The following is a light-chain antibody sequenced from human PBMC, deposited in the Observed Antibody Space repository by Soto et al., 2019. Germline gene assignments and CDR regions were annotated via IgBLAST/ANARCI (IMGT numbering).Light chain of an antibody. CDR3: HKYNHAPT. CDR1: QAISSY. Sequence: DIPLTQSPSSLSASVGDRVTITCRASQAISSYLAWYQQKPGKVPELLIYATSTSQSGAPSRFSGSGSGTDFTLTISSLQPEDVATYYCHKYNHAPTFGGGTKVEIK. J-gene: IGKJ4*01. CDR2: ATS. V-gene: IGKV1-27*01.